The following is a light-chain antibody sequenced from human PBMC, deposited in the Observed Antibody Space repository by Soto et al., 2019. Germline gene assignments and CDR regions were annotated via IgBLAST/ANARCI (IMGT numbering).Light chain of an antibody. Sequence: EIVITQSPATLSVSPGERATLSCRASQSVSSNLAWYQQTPGQAPRLLIYGASTRATGIPDRFSGSGSGTDFTLTISRLQPEDFAVYYCQQYGSSHTFGQGTRLEIK. V-gene: IGKV3-15*01. CDR3: QQYGSSHT. CDR2: GAS. CDR1: QSVSSN. J-gene: IGKJ5*01.